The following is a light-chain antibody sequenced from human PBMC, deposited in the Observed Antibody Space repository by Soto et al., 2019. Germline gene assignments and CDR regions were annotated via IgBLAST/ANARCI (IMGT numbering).Light chain of an antibody. Sequence: EIVLTQSPGNLSLSPGERATLSCRASQSISSSYLAWYQQRPGQAPRLLIFGASYRATGIPDRFSGSGSGTDFTLTISRLEPEDFAVYYCQQYSSSPPEFTFGPGTKVDSK. CDR2: GAS. CDR1: QSISSSY. V-gene: IGKV3-20*01. J-gene: IGKJ3*01. CDR3: QQYSSSPPEFT.